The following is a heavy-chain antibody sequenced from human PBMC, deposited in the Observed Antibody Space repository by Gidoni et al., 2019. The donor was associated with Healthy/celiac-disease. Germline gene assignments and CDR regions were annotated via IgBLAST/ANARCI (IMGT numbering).Heavy chain of an antibody. Sequence: QVQLVESGGGVVQPGRSLRLSCAASGFTFSSYGMHWVRQAPGKGLEWVAVILYDGSNKYYADSVKGRFTISRDNSKNTLYLQMNSLRAEDTAVYYCARGWELPGDAFDIWGQGTMVTVSS. CDR2: ILYDGSNK. D-gene: IGHD1-26*01. CDR1: GFTFSSYG. J-gene: IGHJ3*02. CDR3: ARGWELPGDAFDI. V-gene: IGHV3-33*01.